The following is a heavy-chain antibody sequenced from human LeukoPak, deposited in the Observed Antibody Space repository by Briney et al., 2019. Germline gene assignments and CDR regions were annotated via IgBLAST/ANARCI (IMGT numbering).Heavy chain of an antibody. Sequence: ASVKVSCKASGYTFTGYYMHWVRQAPGQGLEWMGWINPNSGGTNYAQKFQGWVTMTRDTSISTAYMELSRLRSNDTAVYYCARASPAGYGMDVWGQGTTVTVSS. CDR3: ARASPAGYGMDV. J-gene: IGHJ6*02. V-gene: IGHV1-2*04. D-gene: IGHD2-2*01. CDR2: INPNSGGT. CDR1: GYTFTGYY.